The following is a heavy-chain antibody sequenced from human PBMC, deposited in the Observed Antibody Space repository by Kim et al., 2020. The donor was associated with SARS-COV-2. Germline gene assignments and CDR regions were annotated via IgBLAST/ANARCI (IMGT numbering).Heavy chain of an antibody. D-gene: IGHD6-13*01. V-gene: IGHV4-59*01. CDR3: ATTEYSSSWYDP. Sequence: YTPSLKSRVTISVDTSKNQFSLKLSSVTAADTAVYYRATTEYSSSWYDPWGQGTLVTVSS. J-gene: IGHJ5*02.